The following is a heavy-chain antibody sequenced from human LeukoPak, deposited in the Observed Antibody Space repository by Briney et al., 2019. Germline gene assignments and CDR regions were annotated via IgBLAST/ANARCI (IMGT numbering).Heavy chain of an antibody. D-gene: IGHD6-13*01. CDR3: ARSGSSWKTYYYYYYMDV. J-gene: IGHJ6*03. CDR1: GYTFTGYY. Sequence: ASVKVSCKASGYTFTGYYMHWVRQAPGQGLEWMGWINPNSGGTNYAQKFQGRVTMTRDASISTAYMELSRLRSDDTAVYYCARSGSSWKTYYYYYYMDVWGKGTTVTVSS. V-gene: IGHV1-2*02. CDR2: INPNSGGT.